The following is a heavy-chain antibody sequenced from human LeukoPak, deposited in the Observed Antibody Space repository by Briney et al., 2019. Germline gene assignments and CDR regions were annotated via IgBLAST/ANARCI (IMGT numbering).Heavy chain of an antibody. CDR3: ARDLFPVTVSATFITLDY. CDR1: GDSINNGHSY. V-gene: IGHV4-61*02. CDR2: ISTSGYT. D-gene: IGHD2-21*02. Sequence: PSETLSLTCTVSGDSINNGHSYWSWIRQPAGEGLEWIGRISTSGYTSYNPSLKSRVSISLDKSNNQFSLNLTSVTAADTAVYYCARDLFPVTVSATFITLDYWGQGTLVTVSS. J-gene: IGHJ4*02.